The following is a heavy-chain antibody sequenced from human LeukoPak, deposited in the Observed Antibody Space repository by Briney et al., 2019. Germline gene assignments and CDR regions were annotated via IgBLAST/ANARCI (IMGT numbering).Heavy chain of an antibody. Sequence: GGSLRLSCAAPGFNDNDMDWVRQAPGKGLEWVAVIWDDGSNKYYAESVKGRFTISRDISKNMLYLQMNSLRVEDTAVYYCAKLIVGARSLFDFRGQGILVTVSS. D-gene: IGHD1-26*01. V-gene: IGHV3-33*06. J-gene: IGHJ4*02. CDR2: IWDDGSNK. CDR1: GFNDND. CDR3: AKLIVGARSLFDF.